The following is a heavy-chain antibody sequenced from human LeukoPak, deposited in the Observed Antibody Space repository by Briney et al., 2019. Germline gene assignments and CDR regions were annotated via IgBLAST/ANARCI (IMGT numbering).Heavy chain of an antibody. Sequence: GGSLRLSCAASGFIFSSHGMHWVRQAPGKGLEWVAIIWYDGSNKYYVDSVKGRFTISRDNAKNSLYLQMNSLRVEDTAVYYCASGVILSLFDYWGQGNLVTVSS. D-gene: IGHD3-10*01. V-gene: IGHV3-33*03. J-gene: IGHJ4*02. CDR2: IWYDGSNK. CDR1: GFIFSSHG. CDR3: ASGVILSLFDY.